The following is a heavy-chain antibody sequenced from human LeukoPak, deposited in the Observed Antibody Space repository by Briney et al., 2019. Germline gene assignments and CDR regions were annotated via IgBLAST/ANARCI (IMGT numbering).Heavy chain of an antibody. V-gene: IGHV1-69*04. CDR1: GGTFSSYA. CDR3: ARDTSPLAVSYYYGMDV. Sequence: ASVKVSCKASGGTFSSYAISWVRQAPGQGLEWMGRIIPIFGIANYAQKFQGRVTITADKSTSTAYMELSSLRSEDTAVYYCARDTSPLAVSYYYGMDVWGQGTTVTVSS. D-gene: IGHD6-19*01. CDR2: IIPIFGIA. J-gene: IGHJ6*02.